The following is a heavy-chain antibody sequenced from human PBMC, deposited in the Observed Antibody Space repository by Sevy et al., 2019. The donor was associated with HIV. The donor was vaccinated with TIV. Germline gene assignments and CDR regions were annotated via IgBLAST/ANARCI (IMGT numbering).Heavy chain of an antibody. Sequence: GESLKISCVASGFSFSSYGMHWVRQAPGKGLEWVALISYHGTNKYYGDSVRGRFTVSRGNSRNTLYLQMDSLRAEDTAVYYCAKISEEYIQTWYPPDYWGQGTLVTVSS. CDR1: GFSFSSYG. D-gene: IGHD5-18*01. CDR3: AKISEEYIQTWYPPDY. CDR2: ISYHGTNK. V-gene: IGHV3-30*18. J-gene: IGHJ4*02.